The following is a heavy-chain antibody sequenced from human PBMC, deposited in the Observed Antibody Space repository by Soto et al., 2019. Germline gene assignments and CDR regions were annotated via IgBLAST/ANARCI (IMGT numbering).Heavy chain of an antibody. CDR2: SSYDGRET. V-gene: IGHV3-30*03. J-gene: IGHJ4*02. Sequence: PGETLRLSCAASDFDFSSYSIHWVRQAPGKGLEWVAASSYDGRETFYADSAKGRFTVSKEMSKNPAFLQMNALRHEDTAVYFCARDSGWPILNFDNWGQGTPVTVYS. CDR1: DFDFSSYS. D-gene: IGHD3-10*01. CDR3: ARDSGWPILNFDN.